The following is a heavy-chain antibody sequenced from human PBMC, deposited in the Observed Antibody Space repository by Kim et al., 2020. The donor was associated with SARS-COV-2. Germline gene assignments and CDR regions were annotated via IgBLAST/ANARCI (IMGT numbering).Heavy chain of an antibody. CDR3: AREDPVVPCDY. Sequence: GGSLRLSCAASGFTFSSYSMNWVRQAPGKGLEWVSYISSSSSTIYYADSVKGRFTISRDNAKNSLYLQMNSLRAEDTAVYYCAREDPVVPCDYWGQGTLVTVSS. J-gene: IGHJ4*02. V-gene: IGHV3-48*04. CDR2: ISSSSSTI. D-gene: IGHD3-22*01. CDR1: GFTFSSYS.